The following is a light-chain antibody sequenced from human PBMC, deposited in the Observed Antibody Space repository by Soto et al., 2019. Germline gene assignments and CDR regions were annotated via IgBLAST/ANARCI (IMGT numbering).Light chain of an antibody. V-gene: IGLV2-23*01. CDR2: KGT. CDR3: CSSAPESTYV. CDR1: IDDVGDYNS. J-gene: IGLJ1*01. Sequence: SALAQPASLSGAPGPSISISCTGTIDDVGDYNSVSWYQQLPHKAPQVILYKGTQRPSGVSSRFSGSTSGNAASLTISGLQADDEADYFCCSSAPESTYVYGTGTKVTVL.